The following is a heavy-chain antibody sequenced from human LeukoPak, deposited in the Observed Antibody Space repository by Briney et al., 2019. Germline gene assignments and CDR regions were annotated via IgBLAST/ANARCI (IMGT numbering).Heavy chain of an antibody. CDR2: VNSDGSST. J-gene: IGHJ6*03. CDR1: GFTFSSYW. CDR3: ARVYSYGYSVCYYYYMYC. D-gene: IGHD5-18*01. V-gene: IGHV3-74*01. Sequence: GGSLRLSCAASGFTFSSYWMHWVRQAPGKGLVWVSRVNSDGSSTTYADSVKCRFTISRDNAKNTLYLQMNSLRAEDTALYYFARVYSYGYSVCYYYYMYCWGKATTVTDS.